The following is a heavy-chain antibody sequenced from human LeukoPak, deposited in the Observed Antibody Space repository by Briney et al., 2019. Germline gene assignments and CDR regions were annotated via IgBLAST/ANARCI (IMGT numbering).Heavy chain of an antibody. CDR3: AAFVNGSGSYYNLVAYFDY. J-gene: IGHJ4*02. V-gene: IGHV1-18*01. Sequence: ASVKVSCKASGYTFTSYGISWVRQAPGQGLEWMGRINPYNGDTNYAQKFQGRVTTTTDTSTTTAYMELRSLGSDDTAVYYCAAFVNGSGSYYNLVAYFDYWGQGTLVTVSS. CDR1: GYTFTSYG. CDR2: INPYNGDT. D-gene: IGHD3-10*01.